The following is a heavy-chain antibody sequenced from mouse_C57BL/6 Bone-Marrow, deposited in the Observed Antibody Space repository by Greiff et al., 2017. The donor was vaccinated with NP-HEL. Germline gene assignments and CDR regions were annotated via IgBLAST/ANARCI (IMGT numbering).Heavy chain of an antibody. V-gene: IGHV1-26*01. CDR3: ARSAIYYGNDDWFAY. CDR2: INPNNGGT. D-gene: IGHD2-2*01. J-gene: IGHJ3*01. Sequence: EVQLQQSGPELVKPGASVKISCKASGYTFTDYYMNWVKQSHGKSLEWIGDINPNNGGTSYNQKFKGKATLTVDKSSSTAYMELRSLTSEDAAFYYCARSAIYYGNDDWFAYWGQGTLVTVSA. CDR1: GYTFTDYY.